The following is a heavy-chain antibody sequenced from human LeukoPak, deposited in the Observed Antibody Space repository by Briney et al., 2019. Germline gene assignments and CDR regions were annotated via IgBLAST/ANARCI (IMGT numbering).Heavy chain of an antibody. CDR2: MNPNNGNT. D-gene: IGHD3-10*01. V-gene: IGHV1-8*01. CDR3: ARDYHGSGSLTTFDY. CDR1: GFRFTSYD. Sequence: GASVKVSCKASGFRFTSYDINWVRQASGQGFEWMGWMNPNNGNTGYAQKFQGRVTMTRDTSISTAYMELRDLTSEDTAVYYCARDYHGSGSLTTFDYWGQGSLVTVSS. J-gene: IGHJ4*02.